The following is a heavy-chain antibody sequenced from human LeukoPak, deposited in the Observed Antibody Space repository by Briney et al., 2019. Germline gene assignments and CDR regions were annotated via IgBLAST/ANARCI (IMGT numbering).Heavy chain of an antibody. J-gene: IGHJ4*02. Sequence: SETLSLACTVSGGSIRSYYWSWIRQPPGQGLEWIGHLCNTESINYNPSLKSRVTMSIDTSKNQLSLELSSVTAADTAVYYCARRRSGYGDFDYWGQGTLVTVSS. CDR2: LCNTESI. CDR3: ARRRSGYGDFDY. D-gene: IGHD5-12*01. V-gene: IGHV4-59*08. CDR1: GGSIRSYY.